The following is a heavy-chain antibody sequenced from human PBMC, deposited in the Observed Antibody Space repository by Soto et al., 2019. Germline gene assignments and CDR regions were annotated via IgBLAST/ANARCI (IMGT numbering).Heavy chain of an antibody. D-gene: IGHD2-15*01. CDR3: ARDSDLGYCSGGSCYSIDP. Sequence: EVQLVESGGGLVKPGGSLRLSCAASGFTFSSYSMNWVRQAPGKGLEWVSSISSSSSYIYYADSVKARFTISRDNAKNSRYVQMNSLRAEDTAVYYCARDSDLGYCSGGSCYSIDPWGQGTLVTVSS. CDR2: ISSSSSYI. CDR1: GFTFSSYS. V-gene: IGHV3-21*01. J-gene: IGHJ5*02.